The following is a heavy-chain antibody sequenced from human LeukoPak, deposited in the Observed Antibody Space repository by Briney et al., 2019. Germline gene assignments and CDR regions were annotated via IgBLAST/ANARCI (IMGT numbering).Heavy chain of an antibody. CDR2: INHSGST. V-gene: IGHV4-34*01. CDR3: ARVPYYDFWSRKYYFDY. CDR1: GGSFSGYY. D-gene: IGHD3-3*01. Sequence: PSETLSPTCAVYGGSFSGYYWSWIRQPPGKGLEWIGEINHSGSTNYNPSLKSRVTISVDTSKNQFSLKLSSVTAADTAVYYCARVPYYDFWSRKYYFDYWGQGTLVTVSS. J-gene: IGHJ4*02.